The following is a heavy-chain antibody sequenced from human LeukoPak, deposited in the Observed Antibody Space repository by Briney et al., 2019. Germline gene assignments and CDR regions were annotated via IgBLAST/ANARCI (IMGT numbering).Heavy chain of an antibody. J-gene: IGHJ5*02. D-gene: IGHD4-11*01. CDR3: ARDGHYDYSNYERWFDP. V-gene: IGHV1-18*01. Sequence: AASVTVSCKASGYTFTSYGISWVRQAPGQGLEWMGWISAYNGNTNYAQKLQGRVTMTTDTSTSTAYMELRSLRSDDTAVYYCARDGHYDYSNYERWFDPWGQETLVTVSS. CDR2: ISAYNGNT. CDR1: GYTFTSYG.